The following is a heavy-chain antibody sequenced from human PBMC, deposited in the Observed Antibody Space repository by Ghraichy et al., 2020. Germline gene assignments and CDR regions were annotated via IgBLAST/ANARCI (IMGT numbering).Heavy chain of an antibody. D-gene: IGHD4-11*01. CDR1: GGFVSSGDYY. V-gene: IGHV4-61*08. CDR3: ARSRQNDYSNSEGALFDI. CDR2: IYYSGST. Sequence: SETLSLTCTVSGGFVSSGDYYWSWIRQPPGKGLEWIGNIYYSGSTNYNPSLKSRVTISVDTSKNQFSLKLSSVTAADTAVFYCARSRQNDYSNSEGALFDIWGQGTLVTVSS. J-gene: IGHJ4*02.